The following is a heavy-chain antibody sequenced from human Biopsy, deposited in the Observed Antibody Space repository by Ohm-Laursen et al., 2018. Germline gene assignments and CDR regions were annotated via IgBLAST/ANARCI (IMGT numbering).Heavy chain of an antibody. CDR3: ALQSVAQMKNFDY. Sequence: SVKVSCKASGFSFSGYYIHWVRQAPGQGLEWMGWISPKSGGTNYAQKFQGNITMTKNTSMSTAYMEMSRLRSDDTAVYYCALQSVAQMKNFDYWGQGTLVTVSS. CDR2: ISPKSGGT. V-gene: IGHV1-2*02. CDR1: GFSFSGYY. D-gene: IGHD6-19*01. J-gene: IGHJ4*02.